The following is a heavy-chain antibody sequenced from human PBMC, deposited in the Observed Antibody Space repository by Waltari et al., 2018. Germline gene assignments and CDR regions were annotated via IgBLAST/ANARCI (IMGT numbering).Heavy chain of an antibody. CDR2: VDPEDGET. V-gene: IGHV1-69-2*01. J-gene: IGHJ1*01. CDR3: ATGWFVGRAATTSNEYFQH. CDR1: GYTFTDYY. D-gene: IGHD2-15*01. Sequence: EVQLVQSGAEVKKPGATVKISCKVSGYTFTDYYMHWVQQAPGKGLEWMGLVDPEDGETIYAEKFQGRVTITADTSTDTAYMELSSLRSEDTAVYYCATGWFVGRAATTSNEYFQHWGQGTLVTVSS.